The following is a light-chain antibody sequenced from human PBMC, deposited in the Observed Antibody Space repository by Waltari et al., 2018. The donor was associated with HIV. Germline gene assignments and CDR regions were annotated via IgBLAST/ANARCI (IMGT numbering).Light chain of an antibody. CDR1: RSDFRDFKY. CDR2: EVF. J-gene: IGLJ3*02. CDR3: SSYTVRNTWV. V-gene: IGLV2-14*01. Sequence: QSALTQPASVSAYPGQSITISCTGSRSDFRDFKYVSWYQHPPGKAPKLMIFEVFNRPAGVSDRFSGSKSGNTASLTISGLQTEDEADYYCSSYTVRNTWVFGGGTKLTVL.